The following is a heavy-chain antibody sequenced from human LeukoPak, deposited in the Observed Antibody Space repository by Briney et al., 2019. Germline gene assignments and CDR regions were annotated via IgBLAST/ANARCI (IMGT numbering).Heavy chain of an antibody. V-gene: IGHV3-66*01. CDR2: IYSGGST. CDR3: ARDPSVSY. CDR1: GFTFSSYA. D-gene: IGHD5/OR15-5a*01. Sequence: GGSLRLSCAASGFTFSSYAMSWVRQAPGKGLEWVSVIYSGGSTYYADSVKGRFTISRDNSKNTLYLQMNSLRAEDTAVYYCARDPSVSYWGQGTLVTVSS. J-gene: IGHJ4*02.